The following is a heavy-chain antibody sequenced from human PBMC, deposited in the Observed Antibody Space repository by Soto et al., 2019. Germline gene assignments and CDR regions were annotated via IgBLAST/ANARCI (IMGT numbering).Heavy chain of an antibody. CDR2: ISAYNGNT. CDR3: ARAGYYGSGSYYTTGYYFDY. D-gene: IGHD3-10*01. CDR1: GYTFTSYD. V-gene: IGHV1-18*01. J-gene: IGHJ4*02. Sequence: ASVKVSCKASGYTFTSYDIYWVRQAPGQGLEWMGWISAYNGNTNYAQKLQGRVTMTTDTSTSTAYMELRSLRSDDTAVYYCARAGYYGSGSYYTTGYYFDYWGQGTLVTVSS.